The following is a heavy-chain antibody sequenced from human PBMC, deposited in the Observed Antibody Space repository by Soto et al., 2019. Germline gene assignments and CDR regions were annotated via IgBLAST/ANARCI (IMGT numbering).Heavy chain of an antibody. J-gene: IGHJ6*02. CDR1: GYIFVNYG. V-gene: IGHV1-18*01. CDR3: VMVDNYVTPTPQDV. D-gene: IGHD3-16*01. CDR2: ISPYTGNT. Sequence: QVQLVQSGDEVKKPGASVKVSCKASGYIFVNYGIAWVRQAPGQGLEWMGWISPYTGNTHSATKVQGRLTMTTYTSTSTAYMDLWSLTSDDTAVYYCVMVDNYVTPTPQDVWGQGTTVTVSS.